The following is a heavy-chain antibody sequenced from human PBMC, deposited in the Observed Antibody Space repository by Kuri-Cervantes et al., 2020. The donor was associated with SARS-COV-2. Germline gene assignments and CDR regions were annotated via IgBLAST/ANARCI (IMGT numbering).Heavy chain of an antibody. CDR1: GYSFTSYW. Sequence: GESLKISCKGSGYSFTSYWIGWVRQAPGQRLEWMGWIHAGNGDTQYSQNFQGRVTITRDTSANTAYMELARLRYEDTAVYYCAREDQRYYQDSFWGQGTLVTVSS. D-gene: IGHD3-22*01. CDR3: AREDQRYYQDSF. CDR2: IHAGNGDT. J-gene: IGHJ4*02. V-gene: IGHV1-3*01.